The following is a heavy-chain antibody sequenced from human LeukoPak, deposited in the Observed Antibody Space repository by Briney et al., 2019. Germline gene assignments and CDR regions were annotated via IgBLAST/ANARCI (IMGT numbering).Heavy chain of an antibody. D-gene: IGHD1-20*01. CDR2: IYYSGST. CDR1: GASISSYY. CDR3: ARGFNFFDL. J-gene: IGHJ2*01. V-gene: IGHV4-59*12. Sequence: PSETLSLTCTVSGASISSYYWSWIRQPPGKGLEWIGYIYYSGSTNYNPSLKSRVTISVDTSKNQFSLKLSSVTAADTAVYYCARGFNFFDLWGRGTLVTVSS.